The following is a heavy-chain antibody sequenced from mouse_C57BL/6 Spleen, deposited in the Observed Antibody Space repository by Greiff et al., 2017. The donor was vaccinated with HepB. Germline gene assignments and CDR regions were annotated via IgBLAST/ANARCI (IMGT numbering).Heavy chain of an antibody. J-gene: IGHJ2*01. CDR3: ARSPPITTARYFDY. D-gene: IGHD1-1*01. V-gene: IGHV1-82*01. CDR2: IYPGDGDT. CDR1: GYAFSSSW. Sequence: QVQLKESGPELVKPGASVKISCKASGYAFSSSWMNWVKQRPGKGLEWIGRIYPGDGDTNYNGKFKGKATLTADKSSSTAYMQLSSLTSEDSAVYFCARSPPITTARYFDYWGQGTTLTVSS.